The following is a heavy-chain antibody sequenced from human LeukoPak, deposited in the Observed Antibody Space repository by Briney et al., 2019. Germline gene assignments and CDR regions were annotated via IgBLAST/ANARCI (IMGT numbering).Heavy chain of an antibody. CDR2: IRYDGSNK. CDR1: GFTFSNYG. V-gene: IGHV3-30*02. CDR3: ARDSSCSSTSCYDDYYYMDV. D-gene: IGHD2-2*01. J-gene: IGHJ6*03. Sequence: PGGSLRLSCAASGFTFSNYGMHWVRQAPGKGLEWVAFIRYDGSNKYYADSVKGRFTISRDNSKNTLYLQMNSLRAEDTAVYYCARDSSCSSTSCYDDYYYMDVWGKGTTVTVSS.